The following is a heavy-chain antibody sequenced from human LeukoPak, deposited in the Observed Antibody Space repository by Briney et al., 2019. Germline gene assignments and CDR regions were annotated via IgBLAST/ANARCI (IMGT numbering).Heavy chain of an antibody. Sequence: PGGSLRLSCAASGFTVSDYYMSWIRQAPGKGVEWISYISSSGSTIYYADSVKGRFTISRDNARNSLYLQMNSLRAEDTAVYYCARERAIASRRPYCFDYWGQGTLVTVSS. V-gene: IGHV3-11*01. CDR3: ARERAIASRRPYCFDY. D-gene: IGHD6-6*01. CDR2: ISSSGSTI. CDR1: GFTVSDYY. J-gene: IGHJ4*02.